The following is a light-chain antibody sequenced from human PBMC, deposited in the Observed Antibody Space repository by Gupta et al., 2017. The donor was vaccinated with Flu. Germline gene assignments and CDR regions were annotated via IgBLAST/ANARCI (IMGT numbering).Light chain of an antibody. V-gene: IGLV2-11*01. J-gene: IGLJ3*02. CDR1: SSDVGGYNY. CDR3: CSEAGSYTFEV. CDR2: DVS. Sequence: QSALTQPRSVSGSPGQSVTISCTGTSSDVGGYNYVSWYQQHPGKAPKLMIYDVSKRPSGVPDRFSGSKSGNTASLTISGLQAEDEADYYCCSEAGSYTFEVFGGGTKLTVL.